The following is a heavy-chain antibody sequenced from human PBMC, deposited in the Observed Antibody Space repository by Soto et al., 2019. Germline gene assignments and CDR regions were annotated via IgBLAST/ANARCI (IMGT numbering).Heavy chain of an antibody. V-gene: IGHV3-30*03. D-gene: IGHD2-21*02. CDR3: ASGTAFDH. J-gene: IGHJ4*02. Sequence: QVQLVESGGDVVQPGSSLRLSCAASGFTFSNFGMHWVRQAPGKGLEWVAYISYDAANKYYADSVRGRFTISRDNSENTFHLQMDSLSGADSALYFCASGTAFDHWGQGTPVSVSS. CDR2: ISYDAANK. CDR1: GFTFSNFG.